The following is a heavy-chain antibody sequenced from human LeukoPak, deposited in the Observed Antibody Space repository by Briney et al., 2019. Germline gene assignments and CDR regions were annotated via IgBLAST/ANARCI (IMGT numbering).Heavy chain of an antibody. J-gene: IGHJ4*02. Sequence: GESLKISCKGSGYSFTNYWVAWVRQMPGRGLEFMGMLYPGGDSDASYDPSFHGQVTISADKSITTAYLQWSSLKASDTATYYCATSTGGAYFHYWGQGTLVTVSS. CDR1: GYSFTNYW. D-gene: IGHD3-16*01. V-gene: IGHV5-51*01. CDR2: LYPGGDSDA. CDR3: ATSTGGAYFHY.